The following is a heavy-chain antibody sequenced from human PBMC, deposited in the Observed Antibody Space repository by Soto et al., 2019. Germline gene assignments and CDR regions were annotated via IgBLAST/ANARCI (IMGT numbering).Heavy chain of an antibody. CDR3: ARDKRDLRFLEWSYYFDY. Sequence: GGSLRLSCAASGFAFSSYAMHWVRQAPGKGLEWVAVISYDGSNKYYADSVKGRFTISRDNSKNTLYLQLNSLRAEDTAVYYCARDKRDLRFLEWSYYFDYWGQGTLVTVSS. V-gene: IGHV3-30-3*01. CDR1: GFAFSSYA. D-gene: IGHD3-3*01. CDR2: ISYDGSNK. J-gene: IGHJ4*02.